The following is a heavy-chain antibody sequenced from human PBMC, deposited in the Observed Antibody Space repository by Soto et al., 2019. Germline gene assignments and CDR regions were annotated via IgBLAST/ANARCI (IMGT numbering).Heavy chain of an antibody. J-gene: IGHJ4*02. CDR2: ISAYNGNT. Sequence: AASVKVSCKASGYTFTSYGISWVRQAPGQGLEWMGWISAYNGNTNYAQKLQGRVTMTTDTSTSTAYMELRSLRSDDTAVYYCARERLYCSGGSCYYDHFDYWGQGTLVTVSS. D-gene: IGHD2-15*01. CDR3: ARERLYCSGGSCYYDHFDY. CDR1: GYTFTSYG. V-gene: IGHV1-18*01.